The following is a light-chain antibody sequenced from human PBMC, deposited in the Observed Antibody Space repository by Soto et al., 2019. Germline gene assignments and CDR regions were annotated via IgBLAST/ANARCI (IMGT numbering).Light chain of an antibody. CDR3: QQRRNWPQT. V-gene: IGKV3-11*01. CDR1: QSVSSY. CDR2: DAS. J-gene: IGKJ1*01. Sequence: EIVLTQSPATLSLSPGERATLSCRASQSVSSYLAWYQQKPGQAPRLLIYDASNRATGIPARFSGSGSGTDFTLTFSSLEPEDFAVYYCQQRRNWPQTFGQGTKVEIK.